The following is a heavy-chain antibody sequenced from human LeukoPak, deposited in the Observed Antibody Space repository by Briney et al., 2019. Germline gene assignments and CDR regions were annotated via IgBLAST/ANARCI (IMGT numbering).Heavy chain of an antibody. V-gene: IGHV4-59*12. Sequence: PSETLSLTCTVSGGSISSYYWSWIRQPPGKGLEWIGYMYSSETARYNPSLKSRVTISVETSKNQFSLKVTSVTAADTAVYYCAREGPYNWFDPWGQGTLVTVSS. CDR2: MYSSETA. CDR3: AREGPYNWFDP. CDR1: GGSISSYY. J-gene: IGHJ5*02.